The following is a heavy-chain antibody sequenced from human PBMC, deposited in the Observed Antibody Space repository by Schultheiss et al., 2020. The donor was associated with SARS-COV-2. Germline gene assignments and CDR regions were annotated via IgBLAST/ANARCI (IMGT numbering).Heavy chain of an antibody. CDR2: IYFRGST. Sequence: SETLSLTCAVYGGSFSGYYWSWIRQPPGKGLEWIGYIYFRGSTYYNPSLKSRVTISVDTSKNQFSLKLSSVTAADTAVYYCARASQWEPYCFDYWGQGTLVTVSS. V-gene: IGHV4-34*01. D-gene: IGHD1-26*01. J-gene: IGHJ4*02. CDR3: ARASQWEPYCFDY. CDR1: GGSFSGYY.